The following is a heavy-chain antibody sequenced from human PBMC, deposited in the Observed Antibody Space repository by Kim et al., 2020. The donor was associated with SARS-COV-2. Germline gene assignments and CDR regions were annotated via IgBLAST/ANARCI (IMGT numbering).Heavy chain of an antibody. CDR2: ISYDGSNK. CDR1: GFTFSSYG. Sequence: GGSLRLSCAASGFTFSSYGMHWVRQAPGKGLEWVAVISYDGSNKYYADSVKGRFTISRDNTNNTLYLQMNSLRAEDTAVYYCAKEKFRTTLDYNAMDVWGQGTTVTVS. D-gene: IGHD1-1*01. V-gene: IGHV3-30*18. J-gene: IGHJ6*02. CDR3: AKEKFRTTLDYNAMDV.